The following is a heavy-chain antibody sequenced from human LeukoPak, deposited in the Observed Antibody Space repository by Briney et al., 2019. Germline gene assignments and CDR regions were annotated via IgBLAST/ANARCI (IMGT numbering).Heavy chain of an antibody. CDR1: GFTFSNYW. CDR2: ISSSSSYI. J-gene: IGHJ6*03. V-gene: IGHV3-21*01. Sequence: WGSLSLSCVASGFTFSNYWMIWVRQAPGKGLEWVSFISSSSSYIYYADSMKGRFTISRDKAKNSLYLQMNRLRAEDTAVYYCARDQWLQSDYYMDVWGKGTTVTVSS. D-gene: IGHD5-18*01. CDR3: ARDQWLQSDYYMDV.